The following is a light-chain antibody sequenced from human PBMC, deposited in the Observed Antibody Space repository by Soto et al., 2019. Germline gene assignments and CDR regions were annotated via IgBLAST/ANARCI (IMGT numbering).Light chain of an antibody. CDR3: SSYTSSGTLV. CDR2: EVR. Sequence: QSALTQPASVSGSPGQSITISCTGTTCDVGGYNYVSWHQQHPGKAPKLMIHEVRYRPSGVSNRFSGSKSGNTASLTISGLQAEDEADYYCSSYTSSGTLVFGGGTKLTVL. CDR1: TCDVGGYNY. V-gene: IGLV2-14*01. J-gene: IGLJ3*02.